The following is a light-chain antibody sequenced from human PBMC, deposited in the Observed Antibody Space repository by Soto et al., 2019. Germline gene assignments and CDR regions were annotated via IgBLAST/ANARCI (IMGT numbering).Light chain of an antibody. CDR2: GAS. CDR1: QSVTSNY. CDR3: QHYVSPPIT. J-gene: IGKJ5*01. Sequence: EIVLTQSPGTLSLSPGERATLSCRASQSVTSNYLAWYQQKPGQAPRLLVYGASSRATGISDRFSGSGSGTDFTLTISRLEPEDFAVYNCQHYVSPPITFGQGTRLEIK. V-gene: IGKV3-20*01.